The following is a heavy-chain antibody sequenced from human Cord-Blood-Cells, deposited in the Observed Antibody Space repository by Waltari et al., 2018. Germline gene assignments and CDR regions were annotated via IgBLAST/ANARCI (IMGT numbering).Heavy chain of an antibody. V-gene: IGHV3-21*01. CDR2: ISSSSSYI. J-gene: IGHJ4*02. D-gene: IGHD2-15*01. CDR3: ARNPGYCSGGSCYSDY. Sequence: EVQLVESGGGLVKPGGSLRLSCAASGFTFSSYSMNWVRQAPGKGLEWVSSISSSSSYIYYAESVKGRFTISRDNAKNSLDLQMNSLRAEDTAVYYCARNPGYCSGGSCYSDYWGQGTLVTVSS. CDR1: GFTFSSYS.